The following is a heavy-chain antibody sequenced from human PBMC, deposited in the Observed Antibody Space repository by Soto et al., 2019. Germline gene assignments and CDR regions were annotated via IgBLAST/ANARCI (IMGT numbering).Heavy chain of an antibody. D-gene: IGHD3-16*01. CDR2: IIPIFGTA. CDR3: ASYKFGGGWTKLKGAFDI. CDR1: GGTFSSYA. Sequence: QVQLVQSGAEVKKPGSSVKVSCKASGGTFSSYAISWVRQAPGQGLEWMGGIIPIFGTANYAQKFQGRVTITADESTSTAYMELSSLRSEDTAVYYCASYKFGGGWTKLKGAFDIWGQGTMVTVSS. J-gene: IGHJ3*02. V-gene: IGHV1-69*12.